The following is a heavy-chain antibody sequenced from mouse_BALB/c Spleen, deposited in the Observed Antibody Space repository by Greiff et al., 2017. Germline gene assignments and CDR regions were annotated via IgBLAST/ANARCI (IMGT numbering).Heavy chain of an antibody. CDR1: GYTFTDYN. D-gene: IGHD4-1*01. J-gene: IGHJ3*01. V-gene: IGHV1S29*02. CDR2: IYPYNGGT. Sequence: EVQRVESGPELVKPGASVKISCKASGYTFTDYNMHWVKQSHGKSLEWIGYIYPYNGGTGYNQKFKSKATLTVDNSSSTAYMELRSLTSEDSAVYYCAREELGHGGFAYWGQGTLVTVSA. CDR3: AREELGHGGFAY.